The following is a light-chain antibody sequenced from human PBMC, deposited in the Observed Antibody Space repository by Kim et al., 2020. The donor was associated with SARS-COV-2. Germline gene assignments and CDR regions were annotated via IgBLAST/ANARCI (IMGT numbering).Light chain of an antibody. J-gene: IGLJ2*01. CDR3: QSRDSGGNVV. CDR2: GRN. CDR1: SLRKYY. V-gene: IGLV3-19*01. Sequence: SSELTQDPSVSVALGQTVTITCQGDSLRKYYATWYQQKPRQAPLLVIFGRNNRPSGIPDRFSGSTSGNTASLTISGAQAEDEADFYCQSRDSGGNVVFGGGTQLTVL.